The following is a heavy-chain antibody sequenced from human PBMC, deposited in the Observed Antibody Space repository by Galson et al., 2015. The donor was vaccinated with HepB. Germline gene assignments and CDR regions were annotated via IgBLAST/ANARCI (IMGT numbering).Heavy chain of an antibody. J-gene: IGHJ6*02. CDR3: ARGAPVRLQVDRGQYYYGMDV. CDR1: GFTFSNFA. CDR2: ISYEGTNK. D-gene: IGHD5-24*01. Sequence: SLRLSCAASGFTFSNFAMNWVRQAPGKGLEWVAVISYEGTNKYYADSVRGRFTGSRDNSKNTLYLQMNSLRAEDTAVYYCARGAPVRLQVDRGQYYYGMDVWGQGTTVTVSS. V-gene: IGHV3-30*01.